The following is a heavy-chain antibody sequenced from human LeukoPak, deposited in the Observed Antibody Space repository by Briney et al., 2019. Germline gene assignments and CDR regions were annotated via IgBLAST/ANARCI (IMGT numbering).Heavy chain of an antibody. CDR3: ARLRFGEPQDGMDV. Sequence: PGGSLRLSCAASGFTFSNYWTHWVRQAPGKGLVWVSRVNSDGSSTIYADSVKGRFTISRNNAKNSLYLQMNSLRAEDTAVYYCARLRFGEPQDGMDVWGQGTTVTVSS. J-gene: IGHJ6*02. D-gene: IGHD3-10*01. V-gene: IGHV3-74*01. CDR2: VNSDGSST. CDR1: GFTFSNYW.